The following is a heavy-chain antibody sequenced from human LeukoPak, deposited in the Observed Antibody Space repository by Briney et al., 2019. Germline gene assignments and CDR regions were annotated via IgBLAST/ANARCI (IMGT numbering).Heavy chain of an antibody. V-gene: IGHV1-69*13. D-gene: IGHD3-16*02. J-gene: IGHJ4*02. CDR1: GGTFSSYA. CDR2: IIPIFGTA. CDR3: ARGWSYRPLLPYYFDY. Sequence: GASVKVSCKASGGTFSSYAISWVRQAPGQGLEWMGGIIPIFGTANYAQKFQGRVTITADESTSTAYMELSSLRSEDTAVYYCARGWSYRPLLPYYFDYWGQGTLVTVSS.